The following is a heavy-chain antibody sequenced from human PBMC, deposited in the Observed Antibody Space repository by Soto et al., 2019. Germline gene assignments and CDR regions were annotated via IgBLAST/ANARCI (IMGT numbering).Heavy chain of an antibody. CDR3: ARGRKTYYYDSSGYYEKWSPFDY. D-gene: IGHD3-22*01. CDR1: GYTFTSYG. CDR2: ISAYNGNT. V-gene: IGHV1-18*01. Sequence: QVQLVQSGAEVKKPGASVKVSCKASGYTFTSYGISWVRQAPGQGLEWMGWISAYNGNTNYAQKLQGRVTMTTDTSTSTAYMELRSLRSEDTAVYYCARGRKTYYYDSSGYYEKWSPFDYWGQGTLVTVSS. J-gene: IGHJ4*02.